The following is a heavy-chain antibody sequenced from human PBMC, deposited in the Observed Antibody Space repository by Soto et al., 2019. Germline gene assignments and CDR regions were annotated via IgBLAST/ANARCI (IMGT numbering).Heavy chain of an antibody. CDR3: ASSRTHYMDV. CDR1: GGSISSYY. CDR2: IYYSGST. V-gene: IGHV4-59*08. Sequence: SETLSLTCTVAGGSISSYYGSWIRQPPGKGLEWIGYIYYSGSTNYNPSLKSRVTISVDTSKNQFSLKLSSVTAADTAVYYCASSRTHYMDVWGKGTTVTVSS. J-gene: IGHJ6*03.